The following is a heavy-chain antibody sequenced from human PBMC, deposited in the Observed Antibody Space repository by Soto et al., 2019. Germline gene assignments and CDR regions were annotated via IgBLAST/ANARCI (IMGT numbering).Heavy chain of an antibody. CDR2: IIPLFRTP. D-gene: IGHD4-4*01. J-gene: IGHJ6*02. Sequence: QVQLVQYGAEMKEPGSSVKVSCKTSGGACSSSAISWLRQARGQGLEWMGGIIPLFRTPDYAQKFQGRVTIAADEATSTPYMKLSSLRSEDTAVYYCARDNDRLQLGGNYYYILDVWGQGTTITVSS. CDR1: GGACSSSA. CDR3: ARDNDRLQLGGNYYYILDV. V-gene: IGHV1-69*12.